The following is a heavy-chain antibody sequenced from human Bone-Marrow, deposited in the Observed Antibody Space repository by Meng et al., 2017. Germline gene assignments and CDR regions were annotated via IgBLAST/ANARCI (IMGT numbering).Heavy chain of an antibody. CDR2: INPSGGST. CDR3: ARVLTTVTFYLYYYYGMDV. D-gene: IGHD4-17*01. J-gene: IGHJ6*02. CDR1: GYTFTSYY. Sequence: ASVKVSCKASGYTFTSYYMHWVRQAPGQGLEWMGIINPSGGSTSYAQKFQGRVTMTRDTSTSTVYMELRSLRSDDTAVYYCARVLTTVTFYLYYYYGMDVWGQGTTVTVSS. V-gene: IGHV1-46*01.